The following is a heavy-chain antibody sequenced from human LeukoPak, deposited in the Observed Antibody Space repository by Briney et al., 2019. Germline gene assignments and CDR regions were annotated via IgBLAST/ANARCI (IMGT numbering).Heavy chain of an antibody. Sequence: GGSLRLSCAASGFTFSTYWMNWVRQAPGKGLVWVSRVNNDGSSTSYADSVKGRFTISRDNTKNTLYLQMNSLRAEDTAVYYCSRDLNDLLQNHRSTWYPADYWGQGTLVTVSS. CDR3: SRDLNDLLQNHRSTWYPADY. CDR1: GFTFSTYW. V-gene: IGHV3-74*01. J-gene: IGHJ4*02. D-gene: IGHD6-13*01. CDR2: VNNDGSST.